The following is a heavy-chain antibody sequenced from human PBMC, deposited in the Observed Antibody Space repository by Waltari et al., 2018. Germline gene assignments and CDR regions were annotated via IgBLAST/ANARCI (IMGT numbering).Heavy chain of an antibody. CDR1: GFTFSSFA. V-gene: IGHV3-30*10. D-gene: IGHD7-27*01. Sequence: QVQLVESGGGVVQPGKSLRLSCAASGFTFSSFAMHWVRQAPGKGLEWVAITSYDGTNNYYTDSVKGRFNISRDNSKNTLYLQINALRHEDTAVYFCARDPATKWGVFYFDHWGQGTLVTVSS. CDR2: TSYDGTNN. J-gene: IGHJ4*02. CDR3: ARDPATKWGVFYFDH.